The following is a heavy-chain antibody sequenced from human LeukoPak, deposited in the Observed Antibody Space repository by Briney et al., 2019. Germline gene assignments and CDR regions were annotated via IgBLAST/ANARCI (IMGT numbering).Heavy chain of an antibody. CDR1: GGSISSADYY. CDR3: ARGTVDIVATIAYYYYMDV. Sequence: SQTLSLTCTVSGGSISSADYYWSWIRQPPGKGLEWIGYIYYSGSTYYNPSLNSRVTISVDTSRNQFSLKLTSVTAADTAVYYCARGTVDIVATIAYYYYMDVWGKGTTVTVSS. V-gene: IGHV4-30-4*08. J-gene: IGHJ6*03. D-gene: IGHD5-12*01. CDR2: IYYSGST.